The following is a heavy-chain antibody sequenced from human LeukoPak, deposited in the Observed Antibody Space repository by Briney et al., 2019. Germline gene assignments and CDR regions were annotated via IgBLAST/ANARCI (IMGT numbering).Heavy chain of an antibody. J-gene: IGHJ4*02. CDR2: INPNSGGT. D-gene: IGHD3-10*01. Sequence: ASVKVSCKASGYTFTDYYMHWVRQAPGQGLEWMGWINPNSGGTNYAQKFQGRVTMTTDTSTSTAYMELRSLRSDDTAVYYCAREREETYGSGSYTLDHWGQGTLVTVSS. CDR1: GYTFTDYY. CDR3: AREREETYGSGSYTLDH. V-gene: IGHV1-2*02.